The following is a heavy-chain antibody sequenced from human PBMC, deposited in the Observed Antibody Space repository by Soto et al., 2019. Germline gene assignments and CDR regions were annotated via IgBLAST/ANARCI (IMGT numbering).Heavy chain of an antibody. J-gene: IGHJ4*02. Sequence: GGSLRLSCAASGFTFSSYAMSWVRQAPGKWLEWVSAISGSGGSTYYADSVKGRFTISRDNSKNTLYLQMNSLRAEDTAVYYCAKDRCSGGSCYPPLYYFDYWGQGTLVTVSS. V-gene: IGHV3-23*01. CDR1: GFTFSSYA. CDR3: AKDRCSGGSCYPPLYYFDY. D-gene: IGHD2-15*01. CDR2: ISGSGGST.